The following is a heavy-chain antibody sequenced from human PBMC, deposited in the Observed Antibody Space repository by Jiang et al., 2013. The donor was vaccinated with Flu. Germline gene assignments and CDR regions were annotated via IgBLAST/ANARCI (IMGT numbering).Heavy chain of an antibody. V-gene: IGHV3-23*01. CDR2: VSGTGTTT. Sequence: VQLLESGGGLIQPWESLTPSCVASGFIFNNYAMCWVRQVPGKGLEWVSSVSGTGTTTYHADSVKGRFTISRDNSKNTLYLQMNNLRAEDTALYYCAGLRGKSGSWDFDHWGQGTLVTVST. CDR3: AGLRGKSGSWDFDH. J-gene: IGHJ4*02. CDR1: GFIFNNYA. D-gene: IGHD3-3*01.